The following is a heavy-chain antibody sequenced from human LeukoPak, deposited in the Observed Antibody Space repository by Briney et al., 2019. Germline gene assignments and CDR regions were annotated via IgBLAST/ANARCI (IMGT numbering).Heavy chain of an antibody. D-gene: IGHD3-10*01. CDR3: ARDGGYYGSGSYCRY. CDR2: ISAYNGNT. Sequence: ASVKVSCKASGYTFISYGISWVRQAPGQGLEWMGWISAYNGNTNYAQKLQGRVTMTTDTSTSTAYMELRSLRSDDTAVYYCARDGGYYGSGSYCRYWGQGTLVTVSS. J-gene: IGHJ4*02. CDR1: GYTFISYG. V-gene: IGHV1-18*01.